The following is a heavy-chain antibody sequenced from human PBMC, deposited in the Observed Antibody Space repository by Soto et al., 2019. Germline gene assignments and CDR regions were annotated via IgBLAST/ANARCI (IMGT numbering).Heavy chain of an antibody. CDR3: AREWGNKGERYGFDY. D-gene: IGHD3-16*01. J-gene: IGHJ4*02. CDR1: GGSISSYY. CDR2: IYYSGST. V-gene: IGHV4-59*01. Sequence: XGTLSLTFTVSGGSISSYYWSWIRQPPGKGLEWIGYIYYSGSTNYNPSLKSRVTISVDTSKNQFSLKLSSVTAADTAVYYCAREWGNKGERYGFDYWGQGTLVTVSS.